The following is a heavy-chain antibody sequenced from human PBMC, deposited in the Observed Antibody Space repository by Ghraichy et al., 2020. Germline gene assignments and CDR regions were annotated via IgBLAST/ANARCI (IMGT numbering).Heavy chain of an antibody. V-gene: IGHV3-23*01. J-gene: IGHJ6*02. D-gene: IGHD6-13*01. Sequence: GGSLRLSCAASGFTFSSYAMSWVRQAPGKGLEWVSGISGSGGSTYYVDSVTGRFTISRDNSKNTLNLQMNSLRAEDTAVYYCAKRIAAGTTTIAYYYNGFDFWGQGTTVTVSS. CDR1: GFTFSSYA. CDR2: ISGSGGST. CDR3: AKRIAAGTTTIAYYYNGFDF.